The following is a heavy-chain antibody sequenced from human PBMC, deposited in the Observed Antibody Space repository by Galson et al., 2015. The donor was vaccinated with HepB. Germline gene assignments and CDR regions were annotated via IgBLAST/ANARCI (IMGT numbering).Heavy chain of an antibody. CDR1: GYTFTSYG. CDR2: IIAYSGNT. D-gene: IGHD4-23*01. CDR3: ARGYGGNAGLHAFDI. V-gene: IGHV1-18*01. J-gene: IGHJ3*02. Sequence: SVKVSCKASGYTFTSYGVSWVRRAPGQGLEWMGWIIAYSGNTNYAQKLQGRVTMTTDTSTSTAYMELRSLRSDDTAVYYCARGYGGNAGLHAFDIWGQGTMVTVSS.